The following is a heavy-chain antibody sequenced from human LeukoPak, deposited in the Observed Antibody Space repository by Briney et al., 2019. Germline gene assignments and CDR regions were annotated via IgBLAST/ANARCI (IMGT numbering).Heavy chain of an antibody. D-gene: IGHD2-15*01. V-gene: IGHV4-39*06. CDR1: GGSISSSSYY. CDR2: IYYSGST. CDR3: ARHGGSWQLSRYYFDY. Sequence: SETLSLTCTVSGGSISSSSYYWGWIRQPPGKGLEWIGSIYYSGSTYYNPSLKSRVTISVDTSKNQFPLKLSSVTAADTAVYYCARHGGSWQLSRYYFDYWGQGTLVTVSS. J-gene: IGHJ4*02.